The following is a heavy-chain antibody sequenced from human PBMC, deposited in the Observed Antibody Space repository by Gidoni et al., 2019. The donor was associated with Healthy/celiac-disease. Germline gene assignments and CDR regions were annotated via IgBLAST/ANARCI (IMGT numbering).Heavy chain of an antibody. CDR1: GFTFSSYW. J-gene: IGHJ4*02. D-gene: IGHD3-3*01. Sequence: EVQLVESGGGLVQPGGSRSPPCAASGFTFSSYWMSWVRQAPGKGLEWVANIKQDGSEKYYVDSVKGRFTISRDNAKNSLYLQMNSLRAEDTAVYYCARDLYDFWSGYDYWGQGTLVTVSS. CDR3: ARDLYDFWSGYDY. CDR2: IKQDGSEK. V-gene: IGHV3-7*03.